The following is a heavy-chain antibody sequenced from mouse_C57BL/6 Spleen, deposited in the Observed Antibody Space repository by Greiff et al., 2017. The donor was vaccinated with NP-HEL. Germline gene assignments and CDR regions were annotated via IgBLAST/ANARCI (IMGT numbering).Heavy chain of an antibody. V-gene: IGHV7-3*01. CDR3: ARNYYGTVFDY. D-gene: IGHD1-1*01. J-gene: IGHJ2*01. CDR2: IRNKANGYTT. Sequence: DVKLVESGGGLVQPGGSLSLSCAASGFTFTDYYMSWVRQPPGKALEWLGFIRNKANGYTTEYSASVKGRFTISRDNSQSILYLQMNALRAEDSATYYCARNYYGTVFDYWGQGTTLTVSS. CDR1: GFTFTDYY.